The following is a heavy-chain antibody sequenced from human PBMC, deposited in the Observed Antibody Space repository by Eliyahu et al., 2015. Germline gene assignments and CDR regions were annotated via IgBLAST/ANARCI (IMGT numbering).Heavy chain of an antibody. CDR1: GXXFXDHY. Sequence: EVQLVESGGGLVQPGGSLRLSCAASGXXFXDHYMDWVRQAPGKGLEWVGRTRNKANSYTTEYAASVKGRFTISRDDSKNSLYLQMNSLKTEDTAVYYCARALDEGAMAFDYWGQGTLVTVSS. D-gene: IGHD1-26*01. V-gene: IGHV3-72*01. CDR3: ARALDEGAMAFDY. J-gene: IGHJ4*02. CDR2: TRNKANSYTT.